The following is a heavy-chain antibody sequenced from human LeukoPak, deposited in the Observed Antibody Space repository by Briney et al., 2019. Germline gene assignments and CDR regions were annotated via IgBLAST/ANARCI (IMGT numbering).Heavy chain of an antibody. D-gene: IGHD2-15*01. J-gene: IGHJ4*02. CDR3: ARGGRLGVVAAQPFDY. CDR1: GFTFNTYAM. CDR2: IYHSGST. Sequence: GSLRLSCAASGFTFNTYAMSWVRQPPGKGLEWIGEIYHSGSTNYNPSLKSRVTISVDKSKNQFSLKLSSVTAADTAVYYCARGGRLGVVAAQPFDYWGQGTLVTVSS. V-gene: IGHV4-4*02.